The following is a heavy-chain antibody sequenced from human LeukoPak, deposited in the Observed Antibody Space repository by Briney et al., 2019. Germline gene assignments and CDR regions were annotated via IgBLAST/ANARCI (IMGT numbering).Heavy chain of an antibody. D-gene: IGHD3-22*01. CDR2: VNSDGSSR. Sequence: GGSLRLSCAASGFTFSNYWMSWVRQAPGKGLVWVSRVNSDGSSRHYADSVKGRFTISRDNAKNTLHLQMTSLRAEDTAVYYCARGGPDSSDYSSLFDYWGRGILVTVSS. CDR1: GFTFSNYW. J-gene: IGHJ4*02. V-gene: IGHV3-74*01. CDR3: ARGGPDSSDYSSLFDY.